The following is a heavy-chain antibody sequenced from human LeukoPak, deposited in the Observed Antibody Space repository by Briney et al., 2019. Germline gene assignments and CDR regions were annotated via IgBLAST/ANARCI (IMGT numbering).Heavy chain of an antibody. CDR2: IYTSRST. CDR1: GGSISSGSYY. D-gene: IGHD3-10*01. V-gene: IGHV4-61*02. CDR3: ARDQYYYGSGSYALDY. Sequence: SETLSLTCTVSGGSISSGSYYWSWIRQPAGKGLEWIGRIYTSRSTNYNPSLKSRVTMSVDTSKNQFSLKLSSVTAAGTAVYYCARDQYYYGSGSYALDYWGQGTLVTVSS. J-gene: IGHJ4*02.